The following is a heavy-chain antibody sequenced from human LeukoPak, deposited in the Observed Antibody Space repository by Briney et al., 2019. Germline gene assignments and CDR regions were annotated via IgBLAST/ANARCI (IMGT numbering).Heavy chain of an antibody. V-gene: IGHV3-66*01. CDR2: IYSGGTT. J-gene: IGHJ4*02. CDR1: GFTVSRNY. CDR3: ASFDYGDFDY. Sequence: GGSLRLSCAASGFTVSRNYMSWVRQAPGKGLEWVSVIYSGGTTHYGDSVKGRFTISRDNAKNSLYLQMNSLRAEDTAVYYCASFDYGDFDYWGQGTLVTVSS. D-gene: IGHD4-17*01.